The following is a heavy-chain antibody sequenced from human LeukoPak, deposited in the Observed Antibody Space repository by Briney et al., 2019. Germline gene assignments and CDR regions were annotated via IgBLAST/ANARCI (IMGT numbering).Heavy chain of an antibody. CDR1: GGSISSGDYY. J-gene: IGHJ3*02. Sequence: SETLSLTCTVSGGSISSGDYYWSWIRQPPGKGLEWIGYIYYSGSTYYNPSLKSRVTISVDTSKNQFSLKLSSVTAADTAVYYCARAAAITDIVVVPAAKDDAFDIWGQGTMVTVSS. D-gene: IGHD2-2*01. CDR3: ARAAAITDIVVVPAAKDDAFDI. V-gene: IGHV4-30-4*08. CDR2: IYYSGST.